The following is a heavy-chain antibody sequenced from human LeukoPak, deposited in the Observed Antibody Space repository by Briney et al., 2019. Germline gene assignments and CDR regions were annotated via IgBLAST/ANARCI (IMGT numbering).Heavy chain of an antibody. CDR3: ARRLVRGAFDI. D-gene: IGHD6-19*01. V-gene: IGHV4-34*01. Sequence: SETLSLTCAVYGGSFSGYYWSWIRQPPGKGLEWIGEINHSGSTNYNPSLKSRVTISVDTSKNQFSLKLSSVTAADTAVYYCARRLVRGAFDIWGQGTMVTVSS. J-gene: IGHJ3*02. CDR1: GGSFSGYY. CDR2: INHSGST.